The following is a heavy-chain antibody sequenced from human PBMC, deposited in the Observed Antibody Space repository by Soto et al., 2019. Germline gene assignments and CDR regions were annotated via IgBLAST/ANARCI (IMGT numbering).Heavy chain of an antibody. J-gene: IGHJ6*02. Sequence: PXGFLRLSCAASGFTFSSYGMHWVRQAPGKGLEWVAVISYDGSNKYYADSVKGRFTISRDNSKNTLYLQMNSLRAEDTAVYYCAKDSNKGVDWNYVHYYYGMDVWGQGTTVTVSS. D-gene: IGHD1-7*01. CDR3: AKDSNKGVDWNYVHYYYGMDV. CDR1: GFTFSSYG. V-gene: IGHV3-30*18. CDR2: ISYDGSNK.